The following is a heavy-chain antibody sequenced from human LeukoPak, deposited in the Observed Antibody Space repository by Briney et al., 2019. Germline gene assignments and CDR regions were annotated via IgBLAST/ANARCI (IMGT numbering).Heavy chain of an antibody. CDR2: IYYSGST. D-gene: IGHD3-10*01. V-gene: IGHV4-39*01. CDR1: GGSISSSSYY. Sequence: SETLSLTCTVSGGSISSSSYYWGWIRQPPGKELEWIGSIYYSGSTFYNPSLKSRVTISVDTSKNQFSLKLSSVTAADTAVYYCARQGSYYYGSGTYYNGHFDYWAQGTLVTVSS. J-gene: IGHJ4*02. CDR3: ARQGSYYYGSGTYYNGHFDY.